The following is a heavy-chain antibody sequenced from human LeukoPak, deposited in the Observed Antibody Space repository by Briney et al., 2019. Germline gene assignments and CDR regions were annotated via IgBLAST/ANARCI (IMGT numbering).Heavy chain of an antibody. Sequence: PSETLSLTCTVSGGSISSYYWSWIRQPAGKGLEWIGRIYTSGSTNYNPSLKSRVTMSVDTSKNQFSLKLSSVTAADTAVYYCARDRPGIAAAGTGFDYWGLGTLVTVSS. CDR2: IYTSGST. CDR1: GGSISSYY. V-gene: IGHV4-4*07. J-gene: IGHJ4*02. CDR3: ARDRPGIAAAGTGFDY. D-gene: IGHD6-13*01.